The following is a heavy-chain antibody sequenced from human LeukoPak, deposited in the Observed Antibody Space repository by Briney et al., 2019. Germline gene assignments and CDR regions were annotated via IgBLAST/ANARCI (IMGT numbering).Heavy chain of an antibody. D-gene: IGHD3-10*01. CDR3: ARGLHNDDSESIYNGGWYYFDS. CDR2: INHGGST. Sequence: SETLSLTCAVSGGSFSVTYLSWLRQPPGKGLEWIGQINHGGSTNHNPSLKNRVTISRHSSPNQISLEMTSVDAADTAVYYCARGLHNDDSESIYNGGWYYFDSWGQGTLVTVST. CDR1: GGSFSVTY. V-gene: IGHV4-34*01. J-gene: IGHJ4*02.